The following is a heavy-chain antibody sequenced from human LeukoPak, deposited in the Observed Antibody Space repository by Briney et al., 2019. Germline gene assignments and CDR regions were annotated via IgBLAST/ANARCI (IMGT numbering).Heavy chain of an antibody. CDR2: IYYSGST. V-gene: IGHV4-39*01. Sequence: SETLSLTCTVSGGSISSSSYYWGWIRQPPGKGLEWIGSIYYSGSTYYNPSLKSRVTISVDTSKNQFSLKLSSVTAADTAVYYCARHVGYSSDWYGHFDYWGQGTLVTVSS. D-gene: IGHD6-13*01. CDR1: GGSISSSSYY. J-gene: IGHJ4*02. CDR3: ARHVGYSSDWYGHFDY.